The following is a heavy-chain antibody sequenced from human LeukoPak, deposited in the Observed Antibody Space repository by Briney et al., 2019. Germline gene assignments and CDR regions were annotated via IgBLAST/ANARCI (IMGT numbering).Heavy chain of an antibody. CDR3: ARVANYDFWSGYSTLDY. CDR2: ISAYNGNT. CDR1: GYTFTRYG. D-gene: IGHD3-3*01. Sequence: ASVKVSCKASGYTFTRYGISWVRQAPGQGLEWMGWISAYNGNTNYAQKLQGRVTMTTDTSTSTAYMELRSLRSDDTAVYYCARVANYDFWSGYSTLDYWGQGTLVTVSS. J-gene: IGHJ4*02. V-gene: IGHV1-18*01.